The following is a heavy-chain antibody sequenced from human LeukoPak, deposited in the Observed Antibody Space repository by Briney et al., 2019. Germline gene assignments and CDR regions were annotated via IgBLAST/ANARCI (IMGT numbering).Heavy chain of an antibody. J-gene: IGHJ5*02. CDR3: AKDYSSNWYNWFDP. D-gene: IGHD6-13*01. V-gene: IGHV3-23*01. CDR1: GFTFSSFA. Sequence: GGSLRLSCAASGFTFSSFAMSWVRQAPGKGLEWVSAISTSVGSTYYADSVKGRFTISRDNSKNTLYLQMNSQRAEDTAVYYCAKDYSSNWYNWFDPWGQGTLVTVSS. CDR2: ISTSVGST.